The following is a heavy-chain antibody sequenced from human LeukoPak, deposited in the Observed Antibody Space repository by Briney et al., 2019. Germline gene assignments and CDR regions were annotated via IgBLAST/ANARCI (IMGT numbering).Heavy chain of an antibody. D-gene: IGHD1-26*01. CDR1: GFTFSSYG. CDR2: ISYDGSNK. CDR3: AKAQRWVGAIVGYYYYGMDV. J-gene: IGHJ6*02. V-gene: IGHV3-30*18. Sequence: PGGSLRLSCAASGFTFSSYGMHWVRQAPGKGLEWVAVISYDGSNKYYADSVKGRFTISRDNSKNTLYLQMNSLRAEDTAVYYCAKAQRWVGAIVGYYYYGMDVWGQGTTVTVSS.